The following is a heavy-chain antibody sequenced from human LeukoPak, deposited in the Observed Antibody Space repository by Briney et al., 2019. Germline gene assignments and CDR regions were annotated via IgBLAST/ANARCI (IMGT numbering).Heavy chain of an antibody. V-gene: IGHV7-4-1*02. CDR2: INTNTGNP. CDR1: GYTFTNYA. D-gene: IGHD3-22*01. CDR3: ARDPNHYYDSSGYYGDY. J-gene: IGHJ4*02. Sequence: ASVTVSCKASGYTFTNYAMNWVRQAPGQGLEWMGWINTNTGNPTYAQGFTGRSVFSLDTSVSTAYLQISSLKAEDTAVYYCARDPNHYYDSSGYYGDYWGQGTLVTVSS.